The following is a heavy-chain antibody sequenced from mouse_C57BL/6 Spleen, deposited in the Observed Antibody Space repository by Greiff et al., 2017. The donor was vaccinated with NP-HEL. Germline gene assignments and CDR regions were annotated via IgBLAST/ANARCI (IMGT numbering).Heavy chain of an antibody. CDR2: IYPGSGST. J-gene: IGHJ1*03. CDR3: ARCEYSGSSYDWDFDV. D-gene: IGHD1-1*01. V-gene: IGHV1-55*01. CDR1: GYTFTSYW. Sequence: QVQLQQPGAELVKPGASVKMSCKASGYTFTSYWITWVKQRPGQGLEWIGDIYPGSGSTNYNEKFKSKATLTVDTSSNTAYMQLCSLTSEDSAVYYCARCEYSGSSYDWDFDVWGTGTTVTVSS.